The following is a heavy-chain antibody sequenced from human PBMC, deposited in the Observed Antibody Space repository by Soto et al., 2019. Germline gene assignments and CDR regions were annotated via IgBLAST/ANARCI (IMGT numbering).Heavy chain of an antibody. J-gene: IGHJ5*02. D-gene: IGHD2-15*01. CDR1: GGSISSYY. CDR3: ARGSAPNWFDP. CDR2: IYYSGST. Sequence: SETLSLTCTVSGGSISSYYWSWIRQPPGKGLEWIGYIYYSGSTNYNPSLKSRVTISVDTSKNQFSLKLSSVTAADTAVYYCARGSAPNWFDPWGQGTLVTVSS. V-gene: IGHV4-59*01.